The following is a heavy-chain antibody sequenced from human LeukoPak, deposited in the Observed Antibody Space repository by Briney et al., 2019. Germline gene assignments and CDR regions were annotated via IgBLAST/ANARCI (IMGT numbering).Heavy chain of an antibody. CDR3: ARDRYYGSAPSHYYYYGMDV. CDR2: ISYDGSNK. CDR1: GFTFSSYA. Sequence: PGGSLRLSCAASGFTFSSYAMHWVRQAPGKGLEWVAVISYDGSNKYYADSVKGRFTISRDNSKNTLYLQMNSLRAEDTAVYYCARDRYYGSAPSHYYYYGMDVWGQGTTVTVSS. J-gene: IGHJ6*02. D-gene: IGHD3-10*01. V-gene: IGHV3-30-3*01.